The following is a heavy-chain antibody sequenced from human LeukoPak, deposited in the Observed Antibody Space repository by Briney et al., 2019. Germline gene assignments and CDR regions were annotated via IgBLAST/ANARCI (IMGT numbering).Heavy chain of an antibody. J-gene: IGHJ4*02. Sequence: SETLSLTCTVSGASISSYYWSWIRQPAGKGLEWIGHIYPSGNTNYNPSLKTRVTISVDKSKNQFSLKLNSVTAADTAVYYCARSDGSSRYYFDFWGQGTLVTVSS. D-gene: IGHD6-13*01. V-gene: IGHV4-4*07. CDR2: IYPSGNT. CDR1: GASISSYY. CDR3: ARSDGSSRYYFDF.